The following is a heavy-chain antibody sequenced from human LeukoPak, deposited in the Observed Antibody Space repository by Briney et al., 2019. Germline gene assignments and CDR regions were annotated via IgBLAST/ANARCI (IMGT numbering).Heavy chain of an antibody. Sequence: GASVKVSCKASGYTFTSHDINWVRQTTGQGLEWLGWMKPNSGQTGYAPKFQGRVTLTRDTSITTAYMELSGLRFEDTAIYYCARWYTSGGAFDIWGQGTMVTVTS. D-gene: IGHD6-19*01. CDR3: ARWYTSGGAFDI. CDR2: MKPNSGQT. CDR1: GYTFTSHD. J-gene: IGHJ3*02. V-gene: IGHV1-8*01.